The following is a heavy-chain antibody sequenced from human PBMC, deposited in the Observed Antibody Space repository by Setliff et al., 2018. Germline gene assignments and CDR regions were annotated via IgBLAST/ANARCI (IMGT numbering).Heavy chain of an antibody. CDR2: INHSGST. CDR3: ARHEFVGGYYGSVTYRHFDY. CDR1: GGSFSGYS. J-gene: IGHJ4*02. V-gene: IGHV4-34*01. D-gene: IGHD3-10*01. Sequence: SETLSLTCAVYGGSFSGYSWSWIRQPPGKGLEWIGKINHSGSTNYNPSLKSRVTISIDTSKNQFSLQVTSVTATDTAVYYCARHEFVGGYYGSVTYRHFDYWGQGILVTVSS.